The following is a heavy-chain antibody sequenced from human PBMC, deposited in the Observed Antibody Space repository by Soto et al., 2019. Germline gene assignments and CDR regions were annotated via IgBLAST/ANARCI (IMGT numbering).Heavy chain of an antibody. Sequence: SETLSLTCAVYGGSFSGFYWSWIRQPPGKGLEWIGEISHSGSTNYNPSLKSRVTMSIDTSKSQFSLKLNSVTAADTAVYYCARGRAVAATFYRLHYFDYWGQETLVTVSS. CDR3: ARGRAVAATFYRLHYFDY. V-gene: IGHV4-34*01. J-gene: IGHJ4*02. CDR1: GGSFSGFY. CDR2: ISHSGST. D-gene: IGHD6-25*01.